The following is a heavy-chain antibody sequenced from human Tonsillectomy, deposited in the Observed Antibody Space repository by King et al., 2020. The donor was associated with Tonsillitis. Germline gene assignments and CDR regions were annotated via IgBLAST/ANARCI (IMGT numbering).Heavy chain of an antibody. D-gene: IGHD5-18*01. J-gene: IGHJ4*02. CDR2: ISGSGGST. V-gene: IGHV3-23*04. CDR1: GFTFSSSA. CDR3: AKVVSTAMVYYFDY. Sequence: VQLVESGGGLVQPGGSLRLSCAASGFTFSSSAMAWVRQAPGKGLEWVSGISGSGGSTYYADSVKGRFTISRDNSKNTLYLQMNILGAEDTAPYYCAKVVSTAMVYYFDYWGQETLVTVSS.